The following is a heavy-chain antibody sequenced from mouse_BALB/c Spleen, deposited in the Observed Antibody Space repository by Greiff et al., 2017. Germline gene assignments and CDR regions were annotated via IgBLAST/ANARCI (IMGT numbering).Heavy chain of an antibody. J-gene: IGHJ3*01. CDR3: ARGIYDGYYAWFAY. D-gene: IGHD2-3*01. V-gene: IGHV5-6-5*01. CDR1: GFTFSSYA. CDR2: ISSGGST. Sequence: EVKLVESGGGLVKPGGSLKLSCAASGFTFSSYAMSWVRQTPEKRLEWVASISSGGSTYYPDSVKGRFTISRDNARNILYLQMSSLRSEDTAMYYCARGIYDGYYAWFAYWGQGTLVTVSA.